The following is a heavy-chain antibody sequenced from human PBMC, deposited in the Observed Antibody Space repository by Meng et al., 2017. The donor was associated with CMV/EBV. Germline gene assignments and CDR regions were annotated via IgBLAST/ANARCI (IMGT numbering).Heavy chain of an antibody. D-gene: IGHD2-15*01. CDR1: GGSFSGYY. J-gene: IGHJ4*02. CDR2: INHSGST. Sequence: LSLTCAVYGGSFSGYYWSWIRQPPGKGLEWIGEINHSGSTNYNPSLKSRVTISVDTSKNQFSLKLSSVTAADTAVYYCARGTKGLSYLGQGTLVTVSS. V-gene: IGHV4-34*01. CDR3: ARGTKGLSY.